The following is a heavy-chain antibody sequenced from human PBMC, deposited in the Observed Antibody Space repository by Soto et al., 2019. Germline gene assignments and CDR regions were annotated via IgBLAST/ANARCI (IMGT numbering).Heavy chain of an antibody. CDR3: TRDASRDSSARGWFDP. CDR2: ISSSSVYI. CDR1: GFSFSSYS. V-gene: IGHV3-21*01. D-gene: IGHD6-13*01. Sequence: GGSLRLSCAASGFSFSSYSMNWVRQAPGKGLEWVSSISSSSVYIYYADSVRGRFTIPRDNAKNSLHLQMNSLRAEDTAVYYCTRDASRDSSARGWFDPWGPGTLVTVSS. J-gene: IGHJ5*02.